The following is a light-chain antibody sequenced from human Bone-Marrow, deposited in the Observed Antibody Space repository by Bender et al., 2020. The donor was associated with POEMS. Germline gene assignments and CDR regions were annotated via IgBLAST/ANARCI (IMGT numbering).Light chain of an antibody. CDR1: SSDIGSYKL. Sequence: QSALTQPASVSGSPGQSITIPCTGSSSDIGSYKLVSWYQQRPGKVPRLIIYEDTQRPSGVSDRFSGSEAGNTASLTVSGLQAEDDAHYYCCSYSGTTTYVFGTGTKVTVL. J-gene: IGLJ1*01. CDR2: EDT. V-gene: IGLV2-23*01. CDR3: CSYSGTTTYV.